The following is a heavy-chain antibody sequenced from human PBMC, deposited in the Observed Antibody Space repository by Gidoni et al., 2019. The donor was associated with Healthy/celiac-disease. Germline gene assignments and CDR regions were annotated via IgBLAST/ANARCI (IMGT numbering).Heavy chain of an antibody. D-gene: IGHD6-13*01. CDR1: GFPFSDYY. V-gene: IGHV3-11*05. Sequence: QVQLVESGGGLVKPGGSLRLSCAASGFPFSDYYMSWIRQAPGKGLEWVSYISSSSSYTNYADSVKGRFTISRDNAKNSLYLQMNSLRAEDTAVYYCARVGGSWLGWGPLPGYWGQGTLVTVSS. CDR2: ISSSSSYT. J-gene: IGHJ4*02. CDR3: ARVGGSWLGWGPLPGY.